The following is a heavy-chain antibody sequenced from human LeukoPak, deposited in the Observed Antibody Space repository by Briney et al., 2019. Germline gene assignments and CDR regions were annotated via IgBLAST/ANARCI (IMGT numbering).Heavy chain of an antibody. CDR2: MNPNSGNT. J-gene: IGHJ4*02. CDR1: GYTFTSYD. D-gene: IGHD3-10*01. CDR3: AKDPPRWFGELYSFAY. Sequence: GASVKVSCKASGYTFTSYDINWVRQATGQGLEWMGWMNPNSGNTGYAQKFQGRVTMTRNTSISTAYMELNSLRAEDTAVYYCAKDPPRWFGELYSFAYWGQGTLVTVSS. V-gene: IGHV1-8*01.